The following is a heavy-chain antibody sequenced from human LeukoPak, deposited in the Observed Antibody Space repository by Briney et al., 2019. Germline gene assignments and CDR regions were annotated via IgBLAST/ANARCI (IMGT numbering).Heavy chain of an antibody. CDR2: ISGSGGST. Sequence: GGSLRLSCAASGFTFSSYAMSWVRQAPGKGLEWVSAISGSGGSTYYADSVKGRFTISRDNSKNTLYLQMDSLRPGDTAVYYCAKDGDLLRPKDYYYYMDVWGKGTTVIISS. J-gene: IGHJ6*03. V-gene: IGHV3-23*01. CDR1: GFTFSSYA. CDR3: AKDGDLLRPKDYYYYMDV. D-gene: IGHD1-26*01.